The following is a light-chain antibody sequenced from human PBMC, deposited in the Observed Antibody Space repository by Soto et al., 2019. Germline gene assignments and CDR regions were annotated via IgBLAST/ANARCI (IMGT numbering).Light chain of an antibody. V-gene: IGKV3-11*01. Sequence: EIVLTQSPGTLSLSPGERATLSCRASQSIHTSLAWYQQKSGKPPRLVIYDSTLRANGVPDRFGGSRSGTEFTLTINRLEPEDFAVYYCQKRNVWPPITFGQGTRLEIK. CDR3: QKRNVWPPIT. CDR2: DST. CDR1: QSIHTS. J-gene: IGKJ5*01.